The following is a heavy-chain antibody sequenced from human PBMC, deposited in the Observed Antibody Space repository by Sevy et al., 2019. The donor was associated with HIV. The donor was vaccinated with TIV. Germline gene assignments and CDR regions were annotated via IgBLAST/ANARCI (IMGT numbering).Heavy chain of an antibody. V-gene: IGHV3-21*01. CDR3: ARTRRELSRFDY. Sequence: GGSLRLSCAASGFTFSCYSMNWVRQAPGKGLEWVSSISSSSSYIYYADSVKGRFTISRDNAKNSLYLQMNSLRAEDTAVYYCARTRRELSRFDYWGQGTLVTVSS. CDR1: GFTFSCYS. CDR2: ISSSSSYI. J-gene: IGHJ4*02. D-gene: IGHD3-10*01.